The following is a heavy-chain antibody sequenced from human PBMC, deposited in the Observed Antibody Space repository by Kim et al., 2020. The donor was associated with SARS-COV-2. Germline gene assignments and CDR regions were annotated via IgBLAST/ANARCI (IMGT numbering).Heavy chain of an antibody. D-gene: IGHD6-6*01. CDR3: GRGGAFSARRVYNYMDV. CDR2: LANDGSEA. CDR1: GFSFSSHG. J-gene: IGHJ6*03. Sequence: GGSLRLSCAASGFSFSSHGMHWARQAPGKGLEWIGVLANDGSEAYYADSVKGRFTMSRDNYKNVFYLQMGSLSGEDTAIYYCGRGGAFSARRVYNYMDVWGKGTTVTVSS. V-gene: IGHV3-30*03.